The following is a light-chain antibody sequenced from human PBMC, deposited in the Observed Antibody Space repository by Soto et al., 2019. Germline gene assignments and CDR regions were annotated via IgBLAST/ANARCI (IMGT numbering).Light chain of an antibody. J-gene: IGKJ1*01. CDR3: QHYNSYSEA. Sequence: DIQMTQSPSTLSGSVGDRVTITCRASQTISSWLAWYQQKPGKAPKLLIYKASTLKSGVPSRLSGSGSGKEFTLTISSLQPDDGATYYCQHYNSYSEAFGQGTKVDIK. V-gene: IGKV1-5*03. CDR1: QTISSW. CDR2: KAS.